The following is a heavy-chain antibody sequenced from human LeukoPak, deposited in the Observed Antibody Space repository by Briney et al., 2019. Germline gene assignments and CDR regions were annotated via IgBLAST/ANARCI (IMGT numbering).Heavy chain of an antibody. D-gene: IGHD3-10*01. CDR2: ISYDGSNK. Sequence: GGSLRLSCAASGFTFSSYAMHWVRQAPGKGLEWVAVISYDGSNKYYADSVKGRFTISRDNSKNTLYLQMNSLRAEDTAVYYCARDLIWFGELLLDYWGQGTLVTVSS. V-gene: IGHV3-30*04. J-gene: IGHJ4*02. CDR3: ARDLIWFGELLLDY. CDR1: GFTFSSYA.